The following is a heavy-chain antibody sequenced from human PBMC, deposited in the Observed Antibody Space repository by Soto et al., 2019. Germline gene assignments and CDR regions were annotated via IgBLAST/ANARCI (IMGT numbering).Heavy chain of an antibody. CDR2: ISGNDGKT. CDR1: GYRFTNHG. J-gene: IGHJ4*02. V-gene: IGHV1-18*01. Sequence: PSVKVSCKASGYRFTNHGISWVRQAPGQGLEWMGWISGNDGKTKYARKFQGRVTMTTDTSTSTAYMEMNSLRHDDTAVYYCARDFYPLAYYFDYWGQGTLVTV. CDR3: ARDFYPLAYYFDY.